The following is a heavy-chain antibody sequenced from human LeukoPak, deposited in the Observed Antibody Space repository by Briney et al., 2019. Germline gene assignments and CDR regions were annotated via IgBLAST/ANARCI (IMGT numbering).Heavy chain of an antibody. Sequence: SDTLSLTCTVCGGSISSYYWSWLRQPPGKGLEWLGYIYYSGSIIYNPSLKSRVTTSVDTSKTQFSLKLSSVTAADTAVYYCARAVMAYDSSGYYYGGYYYYYYGRDVWGQGTTVTVS. CDR3: ARAVMAYDSSGYYYGGYYYYYYGRDV. V-gene: IGHV4-59*07. CDR1: GGSISSYY. J-gene: IGHJ6*02. D-gene: IGHD3-22*01. CDR2: IYYSGSI.